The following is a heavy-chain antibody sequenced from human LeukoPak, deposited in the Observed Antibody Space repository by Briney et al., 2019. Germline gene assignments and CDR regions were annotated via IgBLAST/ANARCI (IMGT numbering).Heavy chain of an antibody. CDR3: AKEWGSGCYEGFGDN. D-gene: IGHD6-19*01. V-gene: IGHV1-2*02. Sequence: ASVKVSCKASGYTFTGYYMHWVRQAPGQGLEWMGWINPNSGGTNYAQKFQGRVTMTRDTSISTAYMELSRLRSDDTAVYYCAKEWGSGCYEGFGDNWGQGTLVTVSS. CDR1: GYTFTGYY. J-gene: IGHJ4*02. CDR2: INPNSGGT.